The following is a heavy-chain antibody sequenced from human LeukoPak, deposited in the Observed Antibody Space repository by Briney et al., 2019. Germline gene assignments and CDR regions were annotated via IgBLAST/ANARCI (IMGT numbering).Heavy chain of an antibody. J-gene: IGHJ4*02. CDR3: ASNTGTVFDY. Sequence: SETLSLTCTVSGDFITAYYWSWLRQPPGKGLAWVGYVYYTGSTEYNPSLRSRVTISLDLSKHQFSLNLTSVTAADTAVYHCASNTGTVFDYWGQGALVTVSS. D-gene: IGHD7-27*01. CDR2: VYYTGST. CDR1: GDFITAYY. V-gene: IGHV4-59*01.